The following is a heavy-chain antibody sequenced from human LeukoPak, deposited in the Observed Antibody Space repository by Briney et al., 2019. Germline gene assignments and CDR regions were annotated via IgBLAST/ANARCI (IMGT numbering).Heavy chain of an antibody. Sequence: QTGGSLRLSCAASGFALSSHWMTWVRQVPGRGPEWVANVNRDGSETYYLDSVKGRFTISKDNAKNSLYLQMNSPRAEDTALYHCARNNGMDVWGQGTTVIVSS. CDR3: ARNNGMDV. CDR1: GFALSSHW. J-gene: IGHJ6*02. V-gene: IGHV3-7*03. CDR2: VNRDGSET.